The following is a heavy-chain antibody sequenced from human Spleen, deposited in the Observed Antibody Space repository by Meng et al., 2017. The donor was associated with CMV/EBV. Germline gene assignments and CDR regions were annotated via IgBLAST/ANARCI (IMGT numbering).Heavy chain of an antibody. D-gene: IGHD1-26*01. CDR1: GDRVFSNVAA. J-gene: IGHJ4*02. Sequence: QVHPHQSGPGLPRTPQTLSRHRASSGDRVFSNVAALNWVRKSPWRGLEWLGRTYYRSKWHNDYATSVKSRITINPDTSKNQFSLLLNSVTPEDTAVYYCARDPEYSYSLLDYWGQGTLVTVSS. V-gene: IGHV6-1*01. CDR3: ARDPEYSYSLLDY. CDR2: TYYRSKWHN.